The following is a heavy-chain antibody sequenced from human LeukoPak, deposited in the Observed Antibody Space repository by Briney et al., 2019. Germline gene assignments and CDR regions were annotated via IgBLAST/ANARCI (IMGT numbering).Heavy chain of an antibody. CDR1: GGSISSSSYY. CDR2: IYYSGSI. V-gene: IGHV4-39*07. CDR3: ARVSRDTAMVTASYYYYMDV. J-gene: IGHJ6*03. Sequence: PSETLSLTCTVSGGSISSSSYYWGWIRQPPGKGLEWIGSIYYSGSIYYNPSLKSRVTISVDTSKNQFSLKLSSVTAADTAVYYCARVSRDTAMVTASYYYYMDVWGKGTTVTVSS. D-gene: IGHD5-18*01.